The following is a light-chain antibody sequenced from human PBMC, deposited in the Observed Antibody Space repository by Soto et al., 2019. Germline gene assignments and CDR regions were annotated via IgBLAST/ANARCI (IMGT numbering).Light chain of an antibody. Sequence: QSALTQPASVSGSPGQSITISCTGTSSDVDGYNYVSWYQQHPGKAPKLIIYAATNRPSGVSIRFSGSMAGNTASLIISGLQAGDEADYYCTSYTSGSVVFGGGTKLTVL. CDR3: TSYTSGSVV. V-gene: IGLV2-14*01. CDR1: SSDVDGYNY. CDR2: AAT. J-gene: IGLJ2*01.